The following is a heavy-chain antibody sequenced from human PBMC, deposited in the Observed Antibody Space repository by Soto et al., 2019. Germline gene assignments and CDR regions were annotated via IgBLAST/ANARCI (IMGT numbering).Heavy chain of an antibody. CDR3: TADIPNISANYGMDV. CDR2: IKTKIEGGTT. V-gene: IGHV3-15*07. D-gene: IGHD6-25*01. J-gene: IGHJ6*02. Sequence: GGSLRLSCAASGFIFSNSWINWVRQAPGKGLEWVGRIKTKIEGGTTNYAAPVKGRFTVSGDDSKDTVYLHMNSLRTEDTAVYYCTADIPNISANYGMDVWGQGTTVTVSS. CDR1: GFIFSNSW.